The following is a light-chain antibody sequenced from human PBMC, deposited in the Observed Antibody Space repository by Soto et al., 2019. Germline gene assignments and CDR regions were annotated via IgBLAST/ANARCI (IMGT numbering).Light chain of an antibody. CDR1: SSNIGSNY. CDR2: KNN. J-gene: IGLJ2*01. V-gene: IGLV1-47*01. Sequence: QSVLTQPPSASGTPGQRVTISCSGSSSNIGSNYVYWYQHLPGTAPLLLSYKNNQRPSGVPDRFAGSKSGTSASLAISGLRSGDEADYFCATWDNGLSGVVFGGGTKLTVL. CDR3: ATWDNGLSGVV.